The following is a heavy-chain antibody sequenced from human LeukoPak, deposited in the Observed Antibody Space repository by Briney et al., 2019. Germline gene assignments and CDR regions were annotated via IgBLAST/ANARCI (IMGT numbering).Heavy chain of an antibody. CDR2: ISGSGGST. D-gene: IGHD6-19*01. CDR3: AKDFIARREVAGPQRSLGFDY. J-gene: IGHJ4*02. V-gene: IGHV3-23*01. CDR1: GFTFSSYA. Sequence: PGGSLRLSCAASGFTFSSYAMSWVRQAPGKGLEWVSAISGSGGSTYYADSVKDRFTISRDNSKNTLYLQMNSLRAEDTAVYYCAKDFIARREVAGPQRSLGFDYWGQGTLVPVSS.